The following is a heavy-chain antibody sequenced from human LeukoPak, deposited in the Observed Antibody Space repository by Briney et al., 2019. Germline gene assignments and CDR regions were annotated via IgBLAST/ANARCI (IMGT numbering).Heavy chain of an antibody. V-gene: IGHV4-59*01. CDR3: ARMMTTVIHFDY. D-gene: IGHD4-17*01. J-gene: IGHJ4*02. CDR2: IYYSGST. CDR1: GGSISSYY. Sequence: SETLSVTCTVSGGSISSYYWSWIRQPPGKGLEWIGYIYYSGSTNYNPSLKSRVTISVDTSKNQFSLKLSSVTAADTAVYYCARMMTTVIHFDYWGQGTLVTVSS.